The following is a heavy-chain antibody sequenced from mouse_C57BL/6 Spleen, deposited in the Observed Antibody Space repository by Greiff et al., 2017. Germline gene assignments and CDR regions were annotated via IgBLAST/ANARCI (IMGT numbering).Heavy chain of an antibody. CDR1: GYTFTSYW. V-gene: IGHV1-69*01. CDR2: IDPSDSYT. D-gene: IGHD2-1*01. J-gene: IGHJ4*01. CDR3: AAIYYGNSYYYAMDY. Sequence: QVQLQQPGAELVMPGASVKLSCKASGYTFTSYWMHWVKQRPGQGLEWIGEIDPSDSYTNYNQKFKGKSTLTVDKSSSTAYMQLSSLTSEDSAVYYCAAIYYGNSYYYAMDYWGQGTSVTVSS.